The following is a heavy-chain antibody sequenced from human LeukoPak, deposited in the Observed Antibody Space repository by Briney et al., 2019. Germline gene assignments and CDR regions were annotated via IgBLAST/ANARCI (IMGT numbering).Heavy chain of an antibody. CDR2: IYPGDSDT. J-gene: IGHJ4*02. CDR3: ARHPYCSGGSCYSDY. CDR1: GYSFTSYW. Sequence: GESLKISCKGSGYSFTSYWIGWVRQMPGKGQEWMGIIYPGDSDTRYSPSFQGQVTISADKSISTAYLQWSSLKASDTAMYYCARHPYCSGGSCYSDYWGKGTLVTVSS. V-gene: IGHV5-51*01. D-gene: IGHD2-15*01.